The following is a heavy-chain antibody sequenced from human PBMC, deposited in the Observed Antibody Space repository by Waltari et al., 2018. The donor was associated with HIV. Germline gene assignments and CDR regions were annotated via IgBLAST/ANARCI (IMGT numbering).Heavy chain of an antibody. CDR2: ISYYGSNK. J-gene: IGHJ4*02. CDR1: GFTFSTYG. Sequence: QVQLVESGGGVVQPGRSLRLSCAASGFTFSTYGIHWVRQAPGKGLGWVAVISYYGSNKYYADAVKGRFTISRDNSKNTLYLQMNSLRAEDTAVYYCAKDRGGYSYIFDFWGQGTLVTVSS. V-gene: IGHV3-30*18. D-gene: IGHD5-18*01. CDR3: AKDRGGYSYIFDF.